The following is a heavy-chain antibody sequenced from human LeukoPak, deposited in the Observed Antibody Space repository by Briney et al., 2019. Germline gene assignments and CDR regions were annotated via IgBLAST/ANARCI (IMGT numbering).Heavy chain of an antibody. Sequence: SETLSLTCTVSGASVSSGRHYWTWIRQPAGKGLERIGRIYTSGTTKYDPSLESRVAISMDTSKNQFSLKLTSVTAADTAVYYCARLSGYYDSSPEVWGQGTLVAVSS. J-gene: IGHJ4*02. V-gene: IGHV4-61*02. CDR2: IYTSGTT. CDR3: ARLSGYYDSSPEV. D-gene: IGHD3-22*01. CDR1: GASVSSGRHY.